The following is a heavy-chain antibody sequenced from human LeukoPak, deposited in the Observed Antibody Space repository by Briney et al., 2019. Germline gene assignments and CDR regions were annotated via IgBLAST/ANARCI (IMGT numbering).Heavy chain of an antibody. CDR2: IYTSGST. V-gene: IGHV4-59*10. J-gene: IGHJ4*02. D-gene: IGHD3-10*01. CDR1: GGSFSGYY. Sequence: SETLSLTCVVYGGSFSGYYWSWIRQPAGKGLEWIGRIYTSGSTNYNPSLKSRVTMSVDTSKNQFSLKLSSVTAADTAVYYCARGGVRGVNYWGQGTLVTVSS. CDR3: ARGGVRGVNY.